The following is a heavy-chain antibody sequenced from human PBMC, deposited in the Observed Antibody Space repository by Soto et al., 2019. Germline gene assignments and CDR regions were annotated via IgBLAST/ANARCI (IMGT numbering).Heavy chain of an antibody. Sequence: WASVKVSCKASGYTFTSYGISWVRQAPGQGLEWMGWISAYNGNTNYAQKLQGRVTMTTDTSTSTAYMELRSLRSDDTAVYYCARGSHYYDSSGYYSLRYWGQGTLVTVSS. CDR3: ARGSHYYDSSGYYSLRY. D-gene: IGHD3-22*01. CDR2: ISAYNGNT. J-gene: IGHJ4*02. CDR1: GYTFTSYG. V-gene: IGHV1-18*01.